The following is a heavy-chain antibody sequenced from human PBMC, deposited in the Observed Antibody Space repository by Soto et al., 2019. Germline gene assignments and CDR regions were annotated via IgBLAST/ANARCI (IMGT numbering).Heavy chain of an antibody. CDR1: GFTFSSYW. CDR2: IKQDGSEK. J-gene: IGHJ6*02. CDR3: ARDFGDSSGWYKGGYYYYYYGMDV. V-gene: IGHV3-7*05. D-gene: IGHD6-19*01. Sequence: ESGGGLVQPGGSLRLSCAASGFTFSSYWMSWVRQAPGKGLEWVANIKQDGSEKYYVDSVKGRFTISRDNAKNSLYLQMKSLRAEDTAVYYCARDFGDSSGWYKGGYYYYYYGMDVWGQGTTVTVSS.